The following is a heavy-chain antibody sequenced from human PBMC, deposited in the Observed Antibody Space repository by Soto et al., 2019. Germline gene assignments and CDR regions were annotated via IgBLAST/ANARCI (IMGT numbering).Heavy chain of an antibody. CDR2: ISSSSSYI. V-gene: IGHV3-21*01. CDR1: GFTFSSYS. D-gene: IGHD3-3*01. Sequence: KTGGSLRLSCAASGFTFSSYSMNWVRQAPGKGLEWVSSISSSSSYIYYADSVKGRFTISRDNAKNSLYLQMNSLRAEDTAVYYCASLIIRFLEWQARKPGDYWGQGTLVTVSS. CDR3: ASLIIRFLEWQARKPGDY. J-gene: IGHJ4*02.